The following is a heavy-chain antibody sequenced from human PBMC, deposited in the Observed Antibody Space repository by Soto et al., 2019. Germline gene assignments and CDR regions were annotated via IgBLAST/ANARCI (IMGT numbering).Heavy chain of an antibody. V-gene: IGHV3-48*01. J-gene: IGHJ5*02. CDR2: ISSISSIR. CDR3: ARGSVETYGGNNWFDP. Sequence: PGGSLRLSCAASGFTFSIYSMNWVRQAPGKGLEWVSYISSISSIRYYADSVKGRFTISRDNAKNSLYLQMDSLRVDDTAVYYCARGSVETYGGNNWFDPWGQGTLVTVSS. D-gene: IGHD2-15*01. CDR1: GFTFSIYS.